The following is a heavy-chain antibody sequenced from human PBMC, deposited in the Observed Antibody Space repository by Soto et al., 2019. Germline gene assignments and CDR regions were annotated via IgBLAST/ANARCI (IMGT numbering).Heavy chain of an antibody. J-gene: IGHJ4*02. Sequence: GGSLRLSCAASGFTFSSYGMHWVRQAPGKGLEWVAVIWYDGSNKYYADSVKGRFTISRDNSKNTLYLQMNSLRAEDTAVYYCARVNSVHSPFVVAAPFDYWGQGTLVTVSS. V-gene: IGHV3-33*01. D-gene: IGHD2-15*01. CDR2: IWYDGSNK. CDR3: ARVNSVHSPFVVAAPFDY. CDR1: GFTFSSYG.